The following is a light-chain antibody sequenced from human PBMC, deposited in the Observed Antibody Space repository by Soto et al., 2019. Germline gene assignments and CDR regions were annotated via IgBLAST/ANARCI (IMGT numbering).Light chain of an antibody. CDR3: QQYGSSPELT. CDR1: QRVSSSY. J-gene: IGKJ5*01. Sequence: EIVLTHSPGTLSLSPRERATLSCMASQRVSSSYLAWYQQKPGQAPRLLIYGASSRATGIPDRFSGSGSGTDFTLTISRLEPEDFAVYYCQQYGSSPELTFGGGTRLEIK. V-gene: IGKV3-20*01. CDR2: GAS.